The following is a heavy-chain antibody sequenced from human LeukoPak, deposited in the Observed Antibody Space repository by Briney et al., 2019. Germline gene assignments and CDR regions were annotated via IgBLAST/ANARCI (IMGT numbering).Heavy chain of an antibody. Sequence: PGGSLRLSCAASGFTFSSYGMSWVRQAPGKGLEWVSALSHSFGSTYYADSVKGRFTTSRDNSKNTLYLQMSSLRAEDTAVYYCAKGGSSSWDYFDYWGQGTLVTVSS. CDR1: GFTFSSYG. J-gene: IGHJ4*02. V-gene: IGHV3-23*01. CDR2: LSHSFGST. D-gene: IGHD6-13*01. CDR3: AKGGSSSWDYFDY.